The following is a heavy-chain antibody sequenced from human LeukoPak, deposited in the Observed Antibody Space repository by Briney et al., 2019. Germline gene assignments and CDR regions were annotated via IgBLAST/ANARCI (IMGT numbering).Heavy chain of an antibody. CDR3: ARAPSEIGGYYPEYFRH. Sequence: LGGSLRLSCAASGFTFSTYWMHWVRQAPGKGLVWVSRIKSDGSTNYADSVKGRFTISRDNAKNTLSLQMNSLRPEDTGVYYCARAPSEIGGYYPEYFRHWGQGTLVTVSS. J-gene: IGHJ1*01. CDR1: GFTFSTYW. CDR2: IKSDGST. V-gene: IGHV3-74*01. D-gene: IGHD3-22*01.